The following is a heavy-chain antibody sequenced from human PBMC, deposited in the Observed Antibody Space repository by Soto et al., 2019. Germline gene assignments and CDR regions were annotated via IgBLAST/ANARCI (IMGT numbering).Heavy chain of an antibody. CDR1: GGSISSGGYS. CDR2: IYHSGST. Sequence: SETLSLTCAVSGGSISSGGYSWSWIRQPPGKGLEWIGYIYHSGSTYYNPSLKSRVTISVDTSKNQFSLKLSSVTAADTAVYYCARVSSIATRRASDYFDYWGQGTLVTVSS. J-gene: IGHJ4*02. CDR3: ARVSSIATRRASDYFDY. V-gene: IGHV4-30-2*05. D-gene: IGHD6-6*01.